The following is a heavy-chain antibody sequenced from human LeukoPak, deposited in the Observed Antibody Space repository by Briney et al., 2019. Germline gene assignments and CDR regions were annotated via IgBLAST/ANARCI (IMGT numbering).Heavy chain of an antibody. CDR1: AYFISSVYY. D-gene: IGHD2-21*02. CDR2: IYQSGST. Sequence: SETLSLTCAVSAYFISSVYYWGWIRQPPGTGLEGIGRIYQSGSTHYNPSLKTRVTISVDTSKNQFSLKLSSVTAADTAVYYCARHSIVVVTAGYFDLWGRGTLVTVSS. CDR3: ARHSIVVVTAGYFDL. V-gene: IGHV4-38-2*01. J-gene: IGHJ2*01.